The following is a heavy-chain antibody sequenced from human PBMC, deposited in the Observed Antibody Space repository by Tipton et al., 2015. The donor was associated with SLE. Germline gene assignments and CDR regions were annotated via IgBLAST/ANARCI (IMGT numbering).Heavy chain of an antibody. CDR2: IYHSGNT. V-gene: IGHV4-38-2*01. CDR1: NYSISSNYY. D-gene: IGHD3-3*01. Sequence: TLSLTCAVSNYSISSNYYWGWIRQPPGKGLEWIGSIYHSGNTYYNPSLKSRVTMSVDTPKNQFSLKLSSVTAADTAVYYCARGHYDFWSGPKRGTFDYWGQGTLVTVSS. J-gene: IGHJ4*02. CDR3: ARGHYDFWSGPKRGTFDY.